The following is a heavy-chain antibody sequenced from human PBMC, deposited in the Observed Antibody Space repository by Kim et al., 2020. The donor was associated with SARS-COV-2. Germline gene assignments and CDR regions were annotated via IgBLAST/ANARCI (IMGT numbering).Heavy chain of an antibody. V-gene: IGHV3-33*06. J-gene: IGHJ6*02. D-gene: IGHD6-19*01. CDR2: IWYDGSNK. CDR1: GFTFSSYA. CDR3: AKLAGIEGGYYYGMDV. Sequence: GGSLRLSCAASGFTFSSYAMHWVRQAPGKGLEWVAVIWYDGSNKYYADSVKGRFTISRDNSKNTLYLQMNSLRAEDTAVYYCAKLAGIEGGYYYGMDVWGQGTTVTVSS.